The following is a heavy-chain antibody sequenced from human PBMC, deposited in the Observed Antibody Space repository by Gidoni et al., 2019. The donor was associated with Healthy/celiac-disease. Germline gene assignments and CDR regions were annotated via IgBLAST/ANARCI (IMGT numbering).Heavy chain of an antibody. CDR3: AKSTLLYNWNYVVDY. CDR2: ISYDGSNK. J-gene: IGHJ4*02. CDR1: GFPFSSYG. V-gene: IGHV3-30*18. Sequence: QVQLVESGGGVVQPGRSLGLSCAASGFPFSSYGMHWVRQAPGKGLEWVAVISYDGSNKYYADSVKGRFTISRDNSKNTLYLQMNSLRAEDTAVYYCAKSTLLYNWNYVVDYWGQGTLVTVSS. D-gene: IGHD1-7*01.